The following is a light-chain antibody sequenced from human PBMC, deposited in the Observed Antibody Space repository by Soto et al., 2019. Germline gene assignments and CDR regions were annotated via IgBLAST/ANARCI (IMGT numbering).Light chain of an antibody. CDR1: SSNIGAGYD. J-gene: IGLJ2*01. CDR2: GNT. V-gene: IGLV1-40*01. CDR3: QSYDISRNVV. Sequence: QSVLTQPPSVSGAPGQRLTFSCAGTSSNIGAGYDVHWYQHLPGAAPKLLIYGNTNRPSGVPDRFSASKSGTSASLAITGLQAEDEADYYCQSYDISRNVVFGGGTKLTVL.